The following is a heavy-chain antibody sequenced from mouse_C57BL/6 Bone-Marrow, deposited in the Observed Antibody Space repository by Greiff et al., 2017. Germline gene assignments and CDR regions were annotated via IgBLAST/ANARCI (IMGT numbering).Heavy chain of an antibody. CDR2: INPNNGGT. CDR1: GYTFTDYN. J-gene: IGHJ3*01. D-gene: IGHD1-1*01. CDR3: ARGGLSTVGSVPAWFAY. Sequence: DVKLQESGPELVKPGASVKIPCKASGYTFTDYNMDWVKQSHGKSLEWIGDINPNNGGTIYNQKFKGKATLTVDKSSSTAYMELRSLTSEDTAVYYCARGGLSTVGSVPAWFAYWGQGTLVTVSA. V-gene: IGHV1-18*01.